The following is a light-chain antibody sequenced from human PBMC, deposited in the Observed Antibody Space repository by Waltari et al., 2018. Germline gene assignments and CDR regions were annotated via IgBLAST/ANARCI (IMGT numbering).Light chain of an antibody. Sequence: DIVTTQSPATLSVSPGERATLSCRTSHSVNSNLAWYQQKPGQAPRLLVFGASTRATGIPARFTGSGSGTEFTLTISSLQSEDFAIYYCQQYSTWPPWTFGQGTKVDIK. V-gene: IGKV3-15*01. CDR3: QQYSTWPPWT. CDR2: GAS. CDR1: HSVNSN. J-gene: IGKJ1*01.